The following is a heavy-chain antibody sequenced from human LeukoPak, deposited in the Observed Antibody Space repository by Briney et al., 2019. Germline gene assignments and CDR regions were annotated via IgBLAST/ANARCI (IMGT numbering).Heavy chain of an antibody. CDR3: ARVGNSSSWYSRENWFDP. D-gene: IGHD6-13*01. CDR2: IYYSGST. CDR1: DNSIKNYF. V-gene: IGHV4-59*01. Sequence: PSETLSLTCTVSDNSIKNYFWTWIRQSPGKGLEWIGYIYYSGSTNYNPSLKSRVTISVDTSKNQFSLKLSSVTAADTAVYYCARVGNSSSWYSRENWFDPWGQGTLVTVSS. J-gene: IGHJ5*02.